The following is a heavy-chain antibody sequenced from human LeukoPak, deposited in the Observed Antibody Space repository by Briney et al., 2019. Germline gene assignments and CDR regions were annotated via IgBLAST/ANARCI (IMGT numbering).Heavy chain of an antibody. CDR1: GFTFSSYW. J-gene: IGHJ5*02. Sequence: GGSLRLSCAASGFTFSSYWMSWVRQAPGKGLEWVSYISSSGSTIYYADSVKGRFTISRDNAKNSLYLQMNSLRAEDTAVYYCARGADTGYSSDSWGQGTLVTVSS. CDR2: ISSSGSTI. CDR3: ARGADTGYSSDS. D-gene: IGHD6-19*01. V-gene: IGHV3-48*04.